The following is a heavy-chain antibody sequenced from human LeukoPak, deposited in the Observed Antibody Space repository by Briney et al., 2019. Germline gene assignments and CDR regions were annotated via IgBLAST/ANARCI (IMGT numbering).Heavy chain of an antibody. CDR3: ARDPRRDGYNGIFDY. CDR2: ISAYNGNT. CDR1: GYTLTSYG. J-gene: IGHJ4*02. D-gene: IGHD5-24*01. V-gene: IGHV1-18*01. Sequence: GASVKVSCKASGYTLTSYGISWVRQAPGQGLEWMGWISAYNGNTNYAQKLQGRVTMTTDTSTSTAYMELRSLRSDDTAVYYCARDPRRDGYNGIFDYWGQGTLVTVSS.